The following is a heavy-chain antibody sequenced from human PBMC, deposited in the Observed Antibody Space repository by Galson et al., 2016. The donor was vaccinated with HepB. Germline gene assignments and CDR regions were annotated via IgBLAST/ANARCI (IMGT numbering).Heavy chain of an antibody. CDR1: GFTFSSYS. Sequence: SLRLSCAASGFTFSSYSMNWVRQAPGKGLEWVSSISSSSTYIYYADSVRGRFIISRDNSKNTAYLQMNSLRVEDTAVFYCVKDEYYYDAGTDYWGQGTLATVSS. CDR3: VKDEYYYDAGTDY. V-gene: IGHV3-21*01. D-gene: IGHD3-10*01. CDR2: ISSSSTYI. J-gene: IGHJ4*02.